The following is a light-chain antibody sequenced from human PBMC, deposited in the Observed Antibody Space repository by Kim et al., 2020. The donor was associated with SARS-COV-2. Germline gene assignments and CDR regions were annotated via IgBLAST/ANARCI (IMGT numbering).Light chain of an antibody. CDR1: TGTVNSGHY. J-gene: IGLJ3*02. CDR2: DAS. Sequence: GGTLPRSCDCSTGTVNSGHYPYWLPLKPGQAPTTLIYDASNKHSWTPARFSGSLLGGKAALTISVAQHEDEADYYCLLSYSGGRRVFGGGTQLTVL. V-gene: IGLV7-46*01. CDR3: LLSYSGGRRV.